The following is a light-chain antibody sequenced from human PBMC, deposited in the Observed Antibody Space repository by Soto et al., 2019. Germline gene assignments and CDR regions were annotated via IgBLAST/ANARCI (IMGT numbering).Light chain of an antibody. CDR3: GTWDSRLSAVV. Sequence: QSVLTQPPSVSAAPGQKVTISCSGSSSNIGNNYVSWYQQLPGTAPKLLIYDNNKRPSGIPDRFSSSKSGTSATLDITGLHTGDEADYYCGTWDSRLSAVVFGGGTKLTVL. J-gene: IGLJ2*01. CDR1: SSNIGNNY. V-gene: IGLV1-51*01. CDR2: DNN.